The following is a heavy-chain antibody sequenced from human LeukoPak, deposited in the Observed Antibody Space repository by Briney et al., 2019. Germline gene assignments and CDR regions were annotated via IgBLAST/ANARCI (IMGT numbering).Heavy chain of an antibody. CDR1: GYTFTGYY. J-gene: IGHJ3*02. CDR3: ARDWNPLGLGGFDI. V-gene: IGHV1-69*13. Sequence: SVKVSCKASGYTFTGYYMHWVRQAPGQGLEWMGGIIPIFGTANYAQKFQGRVTITADESTSTAYMELSSLRSEDTAVYYCARDWNPLGLGGFDIWGQGTMVTVSS. CDR2: IIPIFGTA. D-gene: IGHD1-1*01.